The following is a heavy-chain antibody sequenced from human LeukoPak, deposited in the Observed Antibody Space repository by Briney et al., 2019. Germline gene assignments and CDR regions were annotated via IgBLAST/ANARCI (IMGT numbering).Heavy chain of an antibody. CDR2: ISSSSSYI. V-gene: IGHV3-21*01. J-gene: IGHJ5*02. CDR3: ARGYCSSTSCYPGWFDP. D-gene: IGHD2-2*01. Sequence: GGSLRLSCAASGFTFSSYGMHWVRQAPGKGLEWVSSISSSSSYIYYADSVKGRFTISRDNAKNSLYLQMNSLRAEDTAVYYCARGYCSSTSCYPGWFDPWGQGTLVTVSS. CDR1: GFTFSSYG.